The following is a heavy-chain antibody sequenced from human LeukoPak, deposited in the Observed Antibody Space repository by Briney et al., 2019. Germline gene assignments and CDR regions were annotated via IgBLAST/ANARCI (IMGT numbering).Heavy chain of an antibody. CDR3: ARDILYCSGGSCYSGAFDI. D-gene: IGHD2-15*01. J-gene: IGHJ3*02. CDR2: TYYRSKWYN. CDR1: GDSVSSNSAA. V-gene: IGHV6-1*01. Sequence: SQTLSLTCAISGDSVSSNSAAWNWIRQSPSRGLEWLGRTYYRSKWYNDYAVSVKSRITINPDTSKNQFSLQLNSVTPEDTAVYYCARDILYCSGGSCYSGAFDIWGQGTMVTVSS.